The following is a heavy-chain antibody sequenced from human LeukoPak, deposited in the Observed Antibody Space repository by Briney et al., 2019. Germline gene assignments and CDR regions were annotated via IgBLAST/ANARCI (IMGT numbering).Heavy chain of an antibody. CDR3: ARAGAHIAAARGIWFDP. CDR1: GGSISSGGYY. CDR2: IYYSGST. Sequence: KPSETLSLTCTVSGGSISSGGYYWSWIRQHPGKGLEWIGYIYYSGSTYYNPSLKSRVTISVDTSKNQFSLKLSSVTAADTAVYYCARAGAHIAAARGIWFDPWGQGTLVTVSS. V-gene: IGHV4-31*03. D-gene: IGHD6-13*01. J-gene: IGHJ5*02.